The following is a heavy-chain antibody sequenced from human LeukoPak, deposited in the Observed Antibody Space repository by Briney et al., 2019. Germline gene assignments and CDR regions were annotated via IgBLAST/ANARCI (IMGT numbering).Heavy chain of an antibody. J-gene: IGHJ6*03. CDR3: ARAYNWNRTPYYYYMDV. CDR1: GFTVSSNS. V-gene: IGHV3-53*01. Sequence: GGSLRLSCAASGFTVSSNSMSWVRQAPGKGLEWVSVIYSGGSTYYADSVKGRFTISRDNSKNTLYLQMNSLRAEDTAVYYCARAYNWNRTPYYYYMDVWGKGTTVTVSS. CDR2: IYSGGST. D-gene: IGHD1-20*01.